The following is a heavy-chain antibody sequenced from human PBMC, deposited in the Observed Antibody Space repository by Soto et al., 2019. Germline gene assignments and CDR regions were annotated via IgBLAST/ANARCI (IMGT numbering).Heavy chain of an antibody. J-gene: IGHJ4*02. Sequence: PGGSLRLSCAASGFTFSSYCMHWVRQAPGKGLEWVAVISYDGSNKYYADSVKGRFTISRDNSKNTLYLQMNSLRAEDTAVYYCAKDPLEWMASDYYGSGSYLGYFDYWGQGTLVTVSS. CDR3: AKDPLEWMASDYYGSGSYLGYFDY. V-gene: IGHV3-30*18. D-gene: IGHD3-10*01. CDR2: ISYDGSNK. CDR1: GFTFSSYC.